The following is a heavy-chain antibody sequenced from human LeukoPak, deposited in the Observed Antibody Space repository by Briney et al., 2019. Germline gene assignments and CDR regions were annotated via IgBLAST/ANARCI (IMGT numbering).Heavy chain of an antibody. V-gene: IGHV1-2*02. D-gene: IGHD2-15*01. CDR1: GYTFTGYY. CDR2: INPNSGGT. J-gene: IGHJ4*02. CDR3: ARDGHEDNGVRPRDY. Sequence: GASVKVSCKASGYTFTGYYMHWVRQAPGQGPEWMGWINPNSGGTNYAQKFQGRVTITRDTSIITAYMELSRLRSDDTAVYYCARDGHEDNGVRPRDYWSQGSLVTVSS.